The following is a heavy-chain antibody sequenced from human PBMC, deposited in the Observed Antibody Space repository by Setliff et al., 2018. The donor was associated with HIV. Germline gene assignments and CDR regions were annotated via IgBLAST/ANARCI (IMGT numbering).Heavy chain of an antibody. CDR1: GGSISLYY. Sequence: SETLSLTCTVSGGSISLYYWSWIRQPPGKGLEWIGYIYYSGTTNYNPSLKSRVTISVDTSKNQFSLRLTSVTAADTAVYYCARHLYYYDSSGYLQPYFYMDVWGKGTTVTVSS. J-gene: IGHJ6*03. D-gene: IGHD3-22*01. V-gene: IGHV4-59*08. CDR2: IYYSGTT. CDR3: ARHLYYYDSSGYLQPYFYMDV.